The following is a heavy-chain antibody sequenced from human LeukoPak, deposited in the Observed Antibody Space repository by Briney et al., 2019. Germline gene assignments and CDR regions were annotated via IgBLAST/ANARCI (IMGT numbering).Heavy chain of an antibody. CDR2: IRSKPYGGTT. CDR3: TREGEEDNY. V-gene: IGHV3-49*04. Sequence: GRSLRLSCTTSGFTFGDYAVSWVRQAPGKVLEWVGFIRSKPYGGTTEYAASVKGRFTISRDDSQSIAYLQMNSLKTEDTAVYYCTREGEEDNYWGQGTLVTVSS. J-gene: IGHJ4*02. CDR1: GFTFGDYA.